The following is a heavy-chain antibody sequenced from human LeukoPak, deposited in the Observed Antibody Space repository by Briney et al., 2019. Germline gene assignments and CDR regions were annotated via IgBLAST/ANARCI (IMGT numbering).Heavy chain of an antibody. Sequence: PGGSLRLSCAASGFTFSSYAMHWVRQAPGKGPEWVAVLSYDGSNKYYADSVKGRFTISRDNSKNTLYLQMNSLSAEDTAVYYCASQYYNILTGHYTSIDYWGQGTLVTVSS. CDR2: LSYDGSNK. J-gene: IGHJ4*02. CDR1: GFTFSSYA. D-gene: IGHD3-9*01. CDR3: ASQYYNILTGHYTSIDY. V-gene: IGHV3-30*04.